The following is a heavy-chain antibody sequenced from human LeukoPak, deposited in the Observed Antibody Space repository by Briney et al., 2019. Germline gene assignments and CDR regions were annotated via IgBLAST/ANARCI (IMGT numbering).Heavy chain of an antibody. Sequence: PGGSLRLSCAASGFTFSSYSMNWVRQAPGKGLEWVSYISSSSSTIYYADSVKGRFTISRDNAKNSLYLQMNSLRAEDTAVYYCAREWEPGKGEHAFDIWGQGTMVTVSS. CDR3: AREWEPGKGEHAFDI. D-gene: IGHD1-26*01. CDR2: ISSSSSTI. CDR1: GFTFSSYS. V-gene: IGHV3-48*04. J-gene: IGHJ3*02.